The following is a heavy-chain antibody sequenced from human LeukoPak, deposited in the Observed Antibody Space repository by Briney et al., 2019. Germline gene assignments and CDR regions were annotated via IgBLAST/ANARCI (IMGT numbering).Heavy chain of an antibody. J-gene: IGHJ3*01. Sequence: SETLSLTCAVSGGSISSDHWWSWVRQPPGKSLEWIGEIFHIGVTNYKPSLKSRVSMSVDKSRHQFSLNLRSMTAADTAVYFCARGGRSAFDVWAPGTKVIVSS. CDR3: ARGGRSAFDV. CDR2: IFHIGVT. CDR1: GGSISSDHW. V-gene: IGHV4-4*02.